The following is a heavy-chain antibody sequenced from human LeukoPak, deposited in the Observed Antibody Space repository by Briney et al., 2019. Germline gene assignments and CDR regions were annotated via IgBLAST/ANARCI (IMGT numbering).Heavy chain of an antibody. D-gene: IGHD6-13*01. CDR3: ARSGYSSSWYDHWDAFDI. CDR2: INHSGST. Sequence: SETLSLTCAVYGGSFSGYYWSWIRQPPGKGLEWIGEINHSGSTNYNPSLKSRVTISVDTSKNQFSLKLSSVTAADTAVYYCARSGYSSSWYDHWDAFDIWGQGTMVTVSS. J-gene: IGHJ3*02. CDR1: GGSFSGYY. V-gene: IGHV4-34*01.